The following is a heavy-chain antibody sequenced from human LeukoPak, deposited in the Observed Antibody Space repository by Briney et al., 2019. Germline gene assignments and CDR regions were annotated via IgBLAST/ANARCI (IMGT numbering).Heavy chain of an antibody. CDR1: GGSFSGYY. V-gene: IGHV4-34*01. D-gene: IGHD5-18*01. J-gene: IGHJ3*01. CDR3: ARGLGQLWSF. CDR2: INHSGST. Sequence: PSETLSLTRAVYGGSFSGYYWSWIRQPPGKGLEWIGEINHSGSTNYNPSLKSRVTIPVDTSKNQFSLKLSSVTAADTAVYYCARGLGQLWSFWGQGTMVTVSS.